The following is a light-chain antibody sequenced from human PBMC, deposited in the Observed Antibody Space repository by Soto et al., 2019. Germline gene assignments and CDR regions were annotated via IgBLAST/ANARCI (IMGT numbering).Light chain of an antibody. Sequence: DIQMTQSPSTLSSSVGDGVTLTCRASQSISSWLAWYQQKPGKAPRLLIYDASSLESGIPSRFSGSGSGTDSTITISSLQPDDFATYYCQQHSSYPPTVDQGTKVEIK. CDR3: QQHSSYPPT. CDR1: QSISSW. V-gene: IGKV1-5*01. J-gene: IGKJ1*01. CDR2: DAS.